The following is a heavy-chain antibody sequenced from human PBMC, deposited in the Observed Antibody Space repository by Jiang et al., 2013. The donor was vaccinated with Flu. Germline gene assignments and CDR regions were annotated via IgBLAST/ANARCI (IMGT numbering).Heavy chain of an antibody. J-gene: IGHJ4*02. CDR3: ARRRDGYNPLDF. D-gene: IGHD5-24*01. Sequence: GSGLVKPSQTLSLTCTVSGGSISSDGYYWSWIRQHPGKGLEWIGYISYSGNTYYNPSLKSRITISVDTSKNQFSLKLSSVTAADTAVYYCARRRDGYNPLDFWGQGTLVTVSS. V-gene: IGHV4-31*03. CDR1: GGSISSDGYY. CDR2: ISYSGNT.